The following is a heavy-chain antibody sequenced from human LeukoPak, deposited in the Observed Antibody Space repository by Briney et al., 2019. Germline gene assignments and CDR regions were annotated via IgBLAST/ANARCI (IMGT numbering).Heavy chain of an antibody. D-gene: IGHD3-10*01. V-gene: IGHV4-39*01. CDR2: IYNSGTT. CDR3: ARRIGGDVRGVIHEVYFDY. J-gene: IGHJ4*02. CDR1: GGSISSSSYF. Sequence: SETLSLTCAVSGGSISSSSYFWGWIRQPPGKGLEWIGSIYNSGTTYYNPSLKSRVTISVDTSKNQFSLKLSSVTAADTAVYYCARRIGGDVRGVIHEVYFDYWGQGTLVTVSS.